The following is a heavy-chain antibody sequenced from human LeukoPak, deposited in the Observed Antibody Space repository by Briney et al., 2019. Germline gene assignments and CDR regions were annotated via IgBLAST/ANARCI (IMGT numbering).Heavy chain of an antibody. CDR3: ARPYGYGLVDI. V-gene: IGHV4-38-2*02. D-gene: IGHD5-18*01. CDR2: IYHSGST. J-gene: IGHJ3*02. CDR1: GYSISSGYY. Sequence: KTSETLSLTCTVSGYSISSGYYWGWIRQPPGKGLEWIGSIYHSGSTYYNPSLKSRVTISVDTSKNQFSLKLSSVTAADTAVYYCARPYGYGLVDIWGQGTMVTVSS.